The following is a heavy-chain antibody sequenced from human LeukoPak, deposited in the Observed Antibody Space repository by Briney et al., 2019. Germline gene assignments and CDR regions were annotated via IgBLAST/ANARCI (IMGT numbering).Heavy chain of an antibody. CDR1: GFTFSSYG. CDR2: ISYDGSNK. J-gene: IGHJ4*02. D-gene: IGHD3-10*01. Sequence: GGSLRLSCAASGFTFSSYGMHWVRQAPGKGLEWVAVISYDGSNKYYADSVKGRFTISRDNAKNSLYLQMSSLRAEDTAVYYCARAMSYYYGSAFDYWGQGTLVTVSS. V-gene: IGHV3-30*03. CDR3: ARAMSYYYGSAFDY.